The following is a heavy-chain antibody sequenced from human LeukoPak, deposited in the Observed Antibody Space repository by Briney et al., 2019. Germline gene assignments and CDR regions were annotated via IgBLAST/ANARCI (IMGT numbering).Heavy chain of an antibody. D-gene: IGHD3-10*01. Sequence: SETLSLTCTVSGGSISSNGYYWGWIRQSSGEGLEWIGNIYYSGITYYNASLKSRVTISVDTSKNQFSLKLTSVTAADTAVYYCARHYYGSGYYYYYYMDVWGKGTTVTISS. CDR1: GGSISSNGYY. V-gene: IGHV4-39*01. CDR2: IYYSGIT. CDR3: ARHYYGSGYYYYYYMDV. J-gene: IGHJ6*03.